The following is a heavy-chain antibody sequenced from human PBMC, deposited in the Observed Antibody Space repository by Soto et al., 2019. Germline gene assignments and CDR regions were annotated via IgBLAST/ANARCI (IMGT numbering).Heavy chain of an antibody. CDR2: IYHSGTT. Sequence: QLQLQESGSGLVKPSQTLSLTCAVLGGSISSGGYSWSWIRQPPGKGLEWIGHIYHSGTTHYNPSLKSRVTISVDRSKAQFSLELNAVTAADAAVYYCARGGSRFYGMDVWGQGTTVTVSS. CDR3: ARGGSRFYGMDV. CDR1: GGSISSGGYS. V-gene: IGHV4-30-2*01. J-gene: IGHJ6*02.